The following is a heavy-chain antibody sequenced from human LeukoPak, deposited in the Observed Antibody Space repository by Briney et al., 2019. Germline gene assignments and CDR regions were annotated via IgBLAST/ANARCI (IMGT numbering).Heavy chain of an antibody. J-gene: IGHJ4*02. V-gene: IGHV3-53*01. CDR2: LYSGGAA. Sequence: GGSLRLSCAVSGFSVRDNYINWVRQTPGGGLECVSVLYSGGAAYYADSVKGRFTISRDTSKNTLSLQMNSLRVEDTALYYCARGTFSPQGSYFGHWCQGTRVTVSS. CDR3: ARGTFSPQGSYFGH. D-gene: IGHD3-10*01. CDR1: GFSVRDNY.